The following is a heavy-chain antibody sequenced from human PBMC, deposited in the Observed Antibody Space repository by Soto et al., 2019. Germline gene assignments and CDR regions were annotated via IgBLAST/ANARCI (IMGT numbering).Heavy chain of an antibody. Sequence: PSETLSLTCTVSGGSISSDSYYWGWIRQSPEKGLEWIASISYSGSTYYNPTLKSRLIISVDRSKNQFSLKLSSVTAADTAVYYCASRPSGSGFDPWGQGTLVTVPS. CDR2: ISYSGST. CDR1: GGSISSDSYY. D-gene: IGHD1-26*01. V-gene: IGHV4-39*07. J-gene: IGHJ5*02. CDR3: ASRPSGSGFDP.